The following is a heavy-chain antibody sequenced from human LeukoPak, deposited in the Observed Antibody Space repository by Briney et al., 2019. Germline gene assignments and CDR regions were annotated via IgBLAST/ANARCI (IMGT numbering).Heavy chain of an antibody. CDR2: IYHSGST. D-gene: IGHD2-15*01. Sequence: SETLSPTCTVSGYSISSGYYWGWIRQPPGKGLEWIGSIYHSGSTYYNPSLKSRVTISVDTSKNQFSLKLSSVTAADTAVYYCASETYLLRSSVVHYWGQGTLVTVSS. V-gene: IGHV4-38-2*02. CDR1: GYSISSGYY. CDR3: ASETYLLRSSVVHY. J-gene: IGHJ4*02.